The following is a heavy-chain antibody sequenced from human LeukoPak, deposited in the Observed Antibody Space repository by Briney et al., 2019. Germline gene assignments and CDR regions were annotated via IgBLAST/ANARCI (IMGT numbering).Heavy chain of an antibody. CDR1: GYTLTELS. D-gene: IGHD1-26*01. CDR3: ATGLTLQWELLNY. V-gene: IGHV1-24*01. Sequence: RASVKVSCKVSGYTLTELSMHWVRQAPGKGLEWMGGFDPEDGETIYAQKFQGRVTMTEDTSTDTAYMELSSLRSEDTAVYYCATGLTLQWELLNYWGQGTLVTVSP. CDR2: FDPEDGET. J-gene: IGHJ4*02.